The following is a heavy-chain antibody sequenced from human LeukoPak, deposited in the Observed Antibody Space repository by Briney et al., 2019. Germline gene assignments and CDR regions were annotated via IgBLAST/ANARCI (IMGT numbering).Heavy chain of an antibody. CDR1: GFTFSNTW. V-gene: IGHV3-74*03. J-gene: IGHJ3*02. D-gene: IGHD1-20*01. Sequence: QPGGSLRLSCAASGFTFSNTWMHWVRQPPGKGLVWVARITSDGSSTTYAESVKGRFTISRDNAKNTLYLQMNSLRAEGTAVYFCAKDEEVTGTNLGLILDAFDIWGQGTMVTVSS. CDR3: AKDEEVTGTNLGLILDAFDI. CDR2: ITSDGSST.